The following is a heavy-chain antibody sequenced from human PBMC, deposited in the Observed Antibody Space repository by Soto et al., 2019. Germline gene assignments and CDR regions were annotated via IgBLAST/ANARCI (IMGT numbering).Heavy chain of an antibody. J-gene: IGHJ4*02. CDR2: ISTYNGNT. CDR1: GYTFTNFG. Sequence: ASVKVSCKASGYTFTNFGINWVRQAPGQGLEWVGWISTYNGNTKYTQKYQGRITMTTDTPTSTAYMERWSLRSDDTAVYYCAKDPQIFDHWGQGTLVTVSS. CDR3: AKDPQIFDH. V-gene: IGHV1-18*01.